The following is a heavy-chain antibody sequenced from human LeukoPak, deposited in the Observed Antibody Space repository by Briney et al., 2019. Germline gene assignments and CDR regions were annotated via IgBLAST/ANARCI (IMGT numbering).Heavy chain of an antibody. J-gene: IGHJ6*02. CDR2: ISAYNGNT. CDR3: ARDQGAAAAPSYYYYGMDV. V-gene: IGHV1-18*01. Sequence: GASVKVSCKASGYTFTSYGMSWVRQASGQGLEWMGWISAYNGNTNYAQKLQGRVTMTTDTSTSTAYMELRSLRSDDTAVYYCARDQGAAAAPSYYYYGMDVWGQGTTVTVSS. CDR1: GYTFTSYG. D-gene: IGHD6-13*01.